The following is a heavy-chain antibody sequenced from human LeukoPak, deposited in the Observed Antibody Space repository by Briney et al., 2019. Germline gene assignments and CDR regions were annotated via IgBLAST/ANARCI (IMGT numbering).Heavy chain of an antibody. Sequence: PSETLSLTCGVSSGSLSGYYWRWIRQPPGGGLEWLGEITHSGSPNYNPSLKSRVTISGDTSKKQFSLNLKSATAADTGVYYCARGVDLWGRGTPVTVSS. CDR2: ITHSGSP. V-gene: IGHV4-34*01. CDR3: ARGVDL. CDR1: SGSLSGYY. J-gene: IGHJ2*01.